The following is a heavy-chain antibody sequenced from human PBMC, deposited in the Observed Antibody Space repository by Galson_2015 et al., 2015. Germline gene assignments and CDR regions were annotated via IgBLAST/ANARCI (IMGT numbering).Heavy chain of an antibody. CDR3: AKVATKKGYSSGWDY. D-gene: IGHD6-25*01. CDR2: ISGGGGST. J-gene: IGHJ4*02. CDR1: GFTFSSYA. V-gene: IGHV3-23*01. Sequence: SLRLSCAASGFTFSSYAMSWVRQAPGKGLEWVSGISGGGGSTYYADSVKGRFTISRDNSKNTLYLQMNSLRAEDTALYYCAKVATKKGYSSGWDYWGQGTLVTVSS.